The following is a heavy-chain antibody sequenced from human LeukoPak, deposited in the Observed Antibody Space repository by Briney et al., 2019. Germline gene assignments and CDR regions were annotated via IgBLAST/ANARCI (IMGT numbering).Heavy chain of an antibody. V-gene: IGHV3-30*04. Sequence: PGGSLRLSCAASGFIFSTFAMHWVRQAPGKGLEWVAVISYDGSNKYYAGSVKGRFTTSRDNSKNALYLQMNSLRAEDTALYYCARARGKSVVTAIGFDYWGQGTLVTVSS. J-gene: IGHJ4*02. CDR1: GFIFSTFA. D-gene: IGHD2-21*02. CDR3: ARARGKSVVTAIGFDY. CDR2: ISYDGSNK.